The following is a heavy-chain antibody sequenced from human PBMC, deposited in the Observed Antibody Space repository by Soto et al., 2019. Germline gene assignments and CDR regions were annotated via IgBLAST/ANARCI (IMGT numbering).Heavy chain of an antibody. V-gene: IGHV3-15*01. CDR3: TTDLWRIAVVVGSTGYFNP. CDR2: IKSKSDGGTT. J-gene: IGHJ5*02. CDR1: GFTFSGAC. D-gene: IGHD2-15*01. Sequence: GSLRLSCAASGFTFSGACMSWVLQAPWKGLDWVGRIKSKSDGGTTEYAAPVRGRFTISRDDSKNTLYLQMNSLKTEDTAVYYCTTDLWRIAVVVGSTGYFNPWGQGTPVTVSS.